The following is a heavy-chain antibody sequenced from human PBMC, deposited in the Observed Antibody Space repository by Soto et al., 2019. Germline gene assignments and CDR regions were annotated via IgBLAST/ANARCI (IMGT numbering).Heavy chain of an antibody. CDR2: VSSSSRTI. CDR1: GFTFSSYN. D-gene: IGHD2-15*01. CDR3: ARDRSLSGPSDM. J-gene: IGHJ3*02. Sequence: GGSLRLSCAASGFTFSSYNMKWVRQAPGKGLEWISYVSSSSRTIYYADSVKGRFTISRDNAKNSLFLQMDSLRDEDTAVYYCARDRSLSGPSDMWGQGTMVTVSS. V-gene: IGHV3-48*02.